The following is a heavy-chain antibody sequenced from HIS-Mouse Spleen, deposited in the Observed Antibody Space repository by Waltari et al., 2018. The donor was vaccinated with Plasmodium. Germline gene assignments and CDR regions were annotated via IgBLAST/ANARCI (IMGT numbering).Heavy chain of an antibody. D-gene: IGHD6-13*01. CDR3: ARGHIAAAGSY. J-gene: IGHJ4*02. Sequence: QVQLQQWGAGLLKPSETLSLTCAVYGGSFRGYYWIWIRQPPGKGLEWIGEINHSGSTNYNPSLKSRVTISVDTSKNQFSLKLSSVTAADTAVYYCARGHIAAAGSYWGQGTLVTVSS. CDR2: INHSGST. CDR1: GGSFRGYY. V-gene: IGHV4-34*01.